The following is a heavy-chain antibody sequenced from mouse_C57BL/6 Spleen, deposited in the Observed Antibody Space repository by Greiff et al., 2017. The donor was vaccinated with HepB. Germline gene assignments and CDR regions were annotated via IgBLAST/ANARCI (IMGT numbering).Heavy chain of an antibody. D-gene: IGHD2-1*01. Sequence: VQLQQPGAELVKPGASVKLSCKASGYTFTSYWMQWVKQRPGQGLEWIGEIDPSDSYTNYNQKFKGKATLTVDTSSSTAYMQLSSLTSEDSAVYYCARCLYYAGYFDYWGQGTTLTVSS. CDR2: IDPSDSYT. CDR3: ARCLYYAGYFDY. CDR1: GYTFTSYW. J-gene: IGHJ2*01. V-gene: IGHV1-50*01.